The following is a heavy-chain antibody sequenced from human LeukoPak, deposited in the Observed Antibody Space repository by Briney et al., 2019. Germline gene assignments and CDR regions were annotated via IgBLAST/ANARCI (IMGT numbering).Heavy chain of an antibody. J-gene: IGHJ4*02. CDR1: GFTFSNSD. V-gene: IGHV3-35*01. CDR2: VSWNGSRT. D-gene: IGHD4-17*01. CDR3: GYDCGDYGDFDY. Sequence: GGSLRLSCAASGFTFSNSDMNWVHQAPGKGLEWVSGVSWNGSRTHYADSVKGRFIISRDNSRNTLYLQTNSLRAEDTAVYYCGYDCGDYGDFDYWGQGTLVTVSS.